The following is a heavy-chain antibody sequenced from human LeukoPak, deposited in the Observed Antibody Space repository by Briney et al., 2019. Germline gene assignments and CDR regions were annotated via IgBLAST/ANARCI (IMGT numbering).Heavy chain of an antibody. Sequence: SVKVSCKASGGTFSSYAISWVRQAPGQGLEWMGRIIPIFGTANYAQKFQGRVTITTDESTSTAYMELSSLRSEDTAVYYCARGEAYCGGDCYSSGFWGQGTLVTVSS. CDR1: GGTFSSYA. V-gene: IGHV1-69*05. CDR3: ARGEAYCGGDCYSSGF. J-gene: IGHJ4*02. CDR2: IIPIFGTA. D-gene: IGHD2-21*02.